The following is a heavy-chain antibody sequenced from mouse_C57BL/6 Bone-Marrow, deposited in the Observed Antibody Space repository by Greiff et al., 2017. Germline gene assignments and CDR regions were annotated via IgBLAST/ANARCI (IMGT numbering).Heavy chain of an antibody. D-gene: IGHD2-4*01. CDR3: VRHGYDYDDYYAMDY. CDR1: GFSFNTYA. J-gene: IGHJ4*01. V-gene: IGHV10-1*01. CDR2: IRSKSNNYAT. Sequence: EVQGVESGGGLVQPKGSLKLSCAASGFSFNTYAMNWVRQAPGKGLEWVARIRSKSNNYATYYADSVKDRFTISRDDSESMLYLQMNNLKTEDTAMYYCVRHGYDYDDYYAMDYWGQGTSVTVSS.